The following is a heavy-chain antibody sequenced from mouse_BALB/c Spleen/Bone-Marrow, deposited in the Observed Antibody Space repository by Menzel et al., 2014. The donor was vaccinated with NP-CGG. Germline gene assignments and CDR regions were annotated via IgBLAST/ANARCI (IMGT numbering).Heavy chain of an antibody. D-gene: IGHD2-4*01. CDR2: IWGDGST. V-gene: IGHV2-6-7*01. CDR3: ARDSFLITRALDY. Sequence: VQLVESGPGLVSPSQSLSITCTVSGFSLTGYGVSWVRQSPGKGLEWLGMIWGDGSTDYNSALKSRLSISKDNSKSQVFLKMNSLQTDATARYYCARDSFLITRALDYWGQGTSVTVSS. CDR1: GFSLTGYG. J-gene: IGHJ4*01.